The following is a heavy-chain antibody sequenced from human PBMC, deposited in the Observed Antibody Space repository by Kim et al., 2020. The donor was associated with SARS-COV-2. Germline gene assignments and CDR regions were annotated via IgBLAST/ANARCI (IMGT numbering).Heavy chain of an antibody. V-gene: IGHV4-39*01. CDR2: IYYSGST. Sequence: SETLSLTCTVSGGSISSSSYYWGWIRQPPGKGLEWIGSIYYSGSTYYNPSLKSRVTISVDTSKNTFSLKLSSVTAADTAVYYCACHYYDSSVYYSPDYWGQRTLVTVSS. CDR3: ACHYYDSSVYYSPDY. CDR1: GGSISSSSYY. D-gene: IGHD3-22*01. J-gene: IGHJ4*02.